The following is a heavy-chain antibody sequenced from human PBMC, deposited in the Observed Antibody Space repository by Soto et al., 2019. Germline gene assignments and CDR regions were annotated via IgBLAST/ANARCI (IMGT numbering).Heavy chain of an antibody. CDR1: GFTFSHHL. CDR2: IPYEGSNP. J-gene: IGHJ4*02. CDR3: ARDRGGYSYFLDY. V-gene: IGHV3-30-3*01. Sequence: GGSLRLSCAASGFTFSHHLMYWVRQAPGKGLEWVAVIPYEGSNPYYADSVKGRFTISRDNSRNTLYLQMDSLRTDDTAVYYCARDRGGYSYFLDYWGQGTLVTVSS. D-gene: IGHD3-22*01.